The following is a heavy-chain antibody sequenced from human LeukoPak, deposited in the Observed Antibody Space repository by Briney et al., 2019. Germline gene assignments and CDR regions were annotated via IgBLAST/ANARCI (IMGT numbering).Heavy chain of an antibody. D-gene: IGHD5-12*01. V-gene: IGHV3-23*01. Sequence: GGSLRLSCAASGFTFSSYAMSWVRQAPGKGLEWVSGVSGSGGSTYYADSVKGRFTISRDNSENTLYLQMNSLRAEDTAVYYCAKDLDIVATITGNWGQGTLVTVSS. CDR2: VSGSGGST. CDR1: GFTFSSYA. J-gene: IGHJ4*02. CDR3: AKDLDIVATITGN.